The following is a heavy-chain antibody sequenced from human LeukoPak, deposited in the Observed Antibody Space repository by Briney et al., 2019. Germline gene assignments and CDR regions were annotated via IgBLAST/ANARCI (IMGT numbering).Heavy chain of an antibody. D-gene: IGHD2-2*01. V-gene: IGHV3-30*02. J-gene: IGHJ4*02. Sequence: GGSLRLSCVASGFSFSNYGTHWVRQAPGKGLEWVTFMQYDGSVEFYADSVKGRITISRDNSKNTLYLQMNSPRAEDTAVYYCAKGFYIVEVPAAHPYFDYWGQGTLVTVSS. CDR1: GFSFSNYG. CDR3: AKGFYIVEVPAAHPYFDY. CDR2: MQYDGSVE.